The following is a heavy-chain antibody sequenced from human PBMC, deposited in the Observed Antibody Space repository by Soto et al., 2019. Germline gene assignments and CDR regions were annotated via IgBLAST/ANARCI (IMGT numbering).Heavy chain of an antibody. J-gene: IGHJ4*02. D-gene: IGHD3-10*01. CDR1: GFIFSSYW. CDR3: ASDFVIGSGSVGH. CDR2: IRGDGADA. V-gene: IGHV3-74*01. Sequence: EVQLVESGGGLVQPGGSLRLSCSTSGFIFSSYWMHWVRQAPGKGLVWVSRIRGDGADANYADSVKGRFTISRDNAKSPLYLQMDSLRVDDTVIYCCASDFVIGSGSVGHWGQGAMVTVSS.